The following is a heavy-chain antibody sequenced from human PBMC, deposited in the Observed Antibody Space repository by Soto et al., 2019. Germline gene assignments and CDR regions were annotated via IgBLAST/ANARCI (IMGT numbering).Heavy chain of an antibody. CDR3: ARGVLTGYYKDYYYGMDV. Sequence: SETLSLTCAVSGGSISTSNWWSWVRQSPGKGLEWIGEIYSSGSTNYNPSLKSRLTISVDTSKNQFSLKLSSVTAADTAVYYCARGVLTGYYKDYYYGMDVWGQGTTVTVSS. V-gene: IGHV4-4*02. J-gene: IGHJ6*02. CDR2: IYSSGST. D-gene: IGHD3-9*01. CDR1: GGSISTSNW.